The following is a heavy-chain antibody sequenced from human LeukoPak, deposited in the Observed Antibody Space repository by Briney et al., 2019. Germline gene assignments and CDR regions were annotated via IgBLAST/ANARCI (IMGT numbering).Heavy chain of an antibody. V-gene: IGHV3-13*01. Sequence: GGSLRLSCVVSGFTFSSYDMHWVRQSTGKGLEWVSSIGTAGDTYYIGSVKGRFTISRENAKNSLYLQMNSLRAGDTALYYCARGGEIGFDYWGQGTLVTVYS. CDR2: IGTAGDT. D-gene: IGHD3-10*01. J-gene: IGHJ4*02. CDR1: GFTFSSYD. CDR3: ARGGEIGFDY.